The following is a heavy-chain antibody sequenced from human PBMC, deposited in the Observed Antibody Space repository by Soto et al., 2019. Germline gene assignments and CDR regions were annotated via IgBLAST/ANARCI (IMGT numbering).Heavy chain of an antibody. CDR2: INAGNGNT. V-gene: IGHV1-3*01. CDR3: ARILGYCSGGSCYINYYYGMDV. CDR1: GYTFTSYA. Sequence: ASVKVSCKASGYTFTSYAMHWVRQAPGQRLEWMGWINAGNGNTKYSQKFQGRVTITRDTSASTAYMELSSLRSEDTAVYYCARILGYCSGGSCYINYYYGMDVWGQGTKVTVSS. J-gene: IGHJ6*02. D-gene: IGHD2-15*01.